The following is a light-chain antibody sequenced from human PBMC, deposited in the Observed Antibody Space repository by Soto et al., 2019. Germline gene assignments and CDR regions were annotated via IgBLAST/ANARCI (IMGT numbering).Light chain of an antibody. Sequence: QSVLTQPPSASGSPGQSVTISCTGTSSDVGGYNYVSWYQQHPGKAPKLMIYEVSKRPSGVPDRFSGSKSGNTASLTVSGLQAEDEADYYCSSYGGSSKRVFGTVTKVTV. J-gene: IGLJ1*01. CDR3: SSYGGSSKRV. CDR2: EVS. CDR1: SSDVGGYNY. V-gene: IGLV2-8*01.